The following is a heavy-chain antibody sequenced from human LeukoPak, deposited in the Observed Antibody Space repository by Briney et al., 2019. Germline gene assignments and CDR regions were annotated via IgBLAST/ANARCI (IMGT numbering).Heavy chain of an antibody. V-gene: IGHV4-61*01. CDR1: GGSISSSSYY. CDR2: IYYSGST. CDR3: ARETVKSDYYDSSGPYWYFDL. J-gene: IGHJ2*01. D-gene: IGHD3-22*01. Sequence: SETLSLTCTVSGGSISSSSYYWSWIRQPPGKGLEWIGYIYYSGSTNYNPSLKSRVTISVDTSKNQFSLKLSSVTAADTAVYYCARETVKSDYYDSSGPYWYFDLWGRGTLVTVSS.